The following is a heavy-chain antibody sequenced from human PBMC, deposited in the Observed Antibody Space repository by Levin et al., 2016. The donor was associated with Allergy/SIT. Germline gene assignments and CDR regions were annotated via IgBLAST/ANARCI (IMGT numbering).Heavy chain of an antibody. CDR2: ISYDGSNK. D-gene: IGHD6-25*01. Sequence: GESLKISCAASGFTFSSYGMHWVRQAPGKGLEWVAVISYDGSNKYYADSVKGRFTISRDNSKNTLYLQMNSLRAEDTAVYYCAKDYSSGAHYYYYMDVWGKGTTVTVSS. J-gene: IGHJ6*03. V-gene: IGHV3-30*18. CDR3: AKDYSSGAHYYYYMDV. CDR1: GFTFSSYG.